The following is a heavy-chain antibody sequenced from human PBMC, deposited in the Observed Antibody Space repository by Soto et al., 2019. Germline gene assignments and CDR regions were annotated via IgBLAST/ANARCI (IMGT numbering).Heavy chain of an antibody. CDR1: GGSISSYY. V-gene: IGHV4-4*07. J-gene: IGHJ5*02. Sequence: SETLSLTCTVSGGSISSYYWSWIRQPAGKGLEWIGRIYTSGSTNYNPSLKSRVTMSVDTSKNQFSLKLSSVTAADTAVYYWARGWGSQDYYDFWSGYHNWFDPWGQGTLVTVSS. CDR2: IYTSGST. D-gene: IGHD3-3*01. CDR3: ARGWGSQDYYDFWSGYHNWFDP.